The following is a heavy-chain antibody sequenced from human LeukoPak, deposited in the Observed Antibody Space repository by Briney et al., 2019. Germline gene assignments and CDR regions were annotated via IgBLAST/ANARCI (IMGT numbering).Heavy chain of an antibody. J-gene: IGHJ6*02. CDR3: ARDALLWFGELSHYGMDV. CDR2: ISGSGGST. D-gene: IGHD3-10*01. Sequence: SGGSLRLSCAASGFTFSSYAMSWVRQAPGKGLEWVSAISGSGGSTYYADSVKGRFTISRDNSKNTLYLQMNSLRAEDTAVYYCARDALLWFGELSHYGMDVWGQGTTVTVSS. V-gene: IGHV3-23*01. CDR1: GFTFSSYA.